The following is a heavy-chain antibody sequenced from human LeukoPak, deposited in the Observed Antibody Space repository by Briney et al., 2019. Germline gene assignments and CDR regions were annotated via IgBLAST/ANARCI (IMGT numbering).Heavy chain of an antibody. Sequence: ASVKVSCKASGYTFTSYGISWVRQAPGQGLEGMGWISAYNGNTNYAQKLQGRVTMTTDTSTSTAYMELRSLRSDDTAVYYCARASGSGWLINYFDYWGQGTLVTVSS. CDR2: ISAYNGNT. J-gene: IGHJ4*02. V-gene: IGHV1-18*01. D-gene: IGHD3-9*01. CDR3: ARASGSGWLINYFDY. CDR1: GYTFTSYG.